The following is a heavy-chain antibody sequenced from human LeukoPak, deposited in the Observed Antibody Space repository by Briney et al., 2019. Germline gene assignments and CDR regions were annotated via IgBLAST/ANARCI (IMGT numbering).Heavy chain of an antibody. V-gene: IGHV4-59*08. CDR3: ARHRDTAIFYFDY. J-gene: IGHJ4*02. Sequence: PSETLSLTCTVSGGPISSYYWSWIRQPPGKGLEWIGYIYYSGSTNYNPSLKSRVTISVDTSKNQFSLKLSSVTAADTAVYYCARHRDTAIFYFDYWGQGTLVTVSS. D-gene: IGHD5-18*01. CDR2: IYYSGST. CDR1: GGPISSYY.